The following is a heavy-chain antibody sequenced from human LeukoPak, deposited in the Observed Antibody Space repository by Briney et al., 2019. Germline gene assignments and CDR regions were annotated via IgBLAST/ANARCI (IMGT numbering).Heavy chain of an antibody. Sequence: SESLSLTCTVSGGCISSSSYYWGWIRQPPGKGLEWIGSIYYSGSTYYNPSLKSRVTISVDTSKNQFSLKLSSVTAADTAVYYCARVTLSSSWYSHDYWGQGTLVTVSS. J-gene: IGHJ4*02. D-gene: IGHD6-13*01. CDR2: IYYSGST. CDR3: ARVTLSSSWYSHDY. V-gene: IGHV4-39*07. CDR1: GGCISSSSYY.